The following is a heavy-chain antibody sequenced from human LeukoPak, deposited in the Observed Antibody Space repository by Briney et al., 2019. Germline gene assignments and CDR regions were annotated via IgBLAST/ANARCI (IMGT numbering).Heavy chain of an antibody. Sequence: GGSLRLSCAASGFTFSDYNMRWIRQAPGKGLEWVSSISRSGSTKYYADSVKGRFTISRDNAKKSLFLQMNSLRAEDTAVYYCARVLRYCSGGNCYSGGLGYMDVWGKGTTVTISS. CDR2: ISRSGSTK. J-gene: IGHJ6*03. CDR3: ARVLRYCSGGNCYSGGLGYMDV. D-gene: IGHD2-15*01. V-gene: IGHV3-11*01. CDR1: GFTFSDYN.